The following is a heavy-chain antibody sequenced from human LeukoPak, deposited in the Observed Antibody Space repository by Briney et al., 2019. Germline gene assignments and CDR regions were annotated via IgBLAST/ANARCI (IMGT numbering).Heavy chain of an antibody. Sequence: GALVKVSCKASGYTFTGYYMHWVRQAPGQGLEWMGWINPNSGGTNYAQKFQGWVTMTRDTSISTAYMELSRLRSDDTAVYYCARDQFGGYSSGWYAYWGQGTLVTVSS. J-gene: IGHJ4*02. CDR2: INPNSGGT. CDR3: ARDQFGGYSSGWYAY. D-gene: IGHD6-19*01. V-gene: IGHV1-2*04. CDR1: GYTFTGYY.